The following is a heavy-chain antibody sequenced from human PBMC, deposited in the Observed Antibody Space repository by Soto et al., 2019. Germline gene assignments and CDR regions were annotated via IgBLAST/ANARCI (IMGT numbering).Heavy chain of an antibody. V-gene: IGHV3-21*06. D-gene: IGHD6-6*01. J-gene: IGHJ6*02. Sequence: VDLVESGGGLAKPGGSLTLSCATSGFTFSNYRMNWVRQAPGKGLEWVASISGSGKDTFYRDSVKGRFTISRDNAESSLVLQMNSLTVDDTAVYHCARVHLVRTSSYYCGMDVSGPGTTVTVSS. CDR2: ISGSGKDT. CDR1: GFTFSNYR. CDR3: ARVHLVRTSSYYCGMDV.